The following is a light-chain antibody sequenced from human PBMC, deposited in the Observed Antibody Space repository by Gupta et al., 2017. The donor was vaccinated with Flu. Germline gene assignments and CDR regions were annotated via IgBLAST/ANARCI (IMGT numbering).Light chain of an antibody. Sequence: VTNSCSGTSSTIGRYCVSWYQELPGTGPKLLIYKNSQRPSGGADRCSGSKSGTSASLAVSGLRAEEQADYYCAGWEDSRSGYLVFGGGTKVTVL. CDR3: AGWEDSRSGYLV. J-gene: IGLJ3*02. CDR1: SSTIGRYC. CDR2: KNS. V-gene: IGLV1-47*01.